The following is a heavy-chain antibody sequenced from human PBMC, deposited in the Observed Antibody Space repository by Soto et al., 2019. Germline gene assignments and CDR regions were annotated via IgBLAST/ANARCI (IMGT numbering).Heavy chain of an antibody. J-gene: IGHJ4*02. CDR3: ARATYCTGGNCLLDY. D-gene: IGHD2-15*01. Sequence: EVQLVESGGGLVQPGGSLRLSCAASEFTVTSNYMSWVRQAPGKGLEWVSVIYRRGSTYYADFVKGRFTISRDNSKNTVYLQMNSLRADDTAVYYCARATYCTGGNCLLDYWGQGTLVTVSS. CDR1: EFTVTSNY. V-gene: IGHV3-53*04. CDR2: IYRRGST.